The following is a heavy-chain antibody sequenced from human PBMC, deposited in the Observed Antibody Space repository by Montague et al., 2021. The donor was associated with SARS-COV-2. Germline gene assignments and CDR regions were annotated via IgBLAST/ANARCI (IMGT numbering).Heavy chain of an antibody. CDR1: GFTFDLYW. J-gene: IGHJ4*02. CDR3: VRDQGNDGKGWYYFDS. V-gene: IGHV3-7*03. CDR2: IKEDGSEK. D-gene: IGHD2-15*01. Sequence: SLRLSCAASGFTFDLYWMSWVRQAPGKGLVWVASIKEDGSEKRYADSVKGRFTISRDNANNSLHLQMSSVRVEDTALYYCVRDQGNDGKGWYYFDSWGRGPPVTVSS.